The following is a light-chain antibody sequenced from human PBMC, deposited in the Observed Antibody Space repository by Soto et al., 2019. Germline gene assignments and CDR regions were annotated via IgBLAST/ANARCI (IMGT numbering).Light chain of an antibody. J-gene: IGLJ2*01. CDR1: SSDVGGYNY. CDR2: DVN. Sequence: QSALTQPASVSGSPGQSITISCTGTSSDVGGYNYVSWYQQHPGKAPKLMIYDVNNRPSGVSNRFSGSKSGNTASLTISGLQAVDEADYYCSSYTSSSTLVVFGGGTKVTVL. CDR3: SSYTSSSTLVV. V-gene: IGLV2-14*03.